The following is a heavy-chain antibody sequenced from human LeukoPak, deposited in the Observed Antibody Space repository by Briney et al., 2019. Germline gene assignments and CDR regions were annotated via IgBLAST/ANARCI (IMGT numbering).Heavy chain of an antibody. J-gene: IGHJ4*02. CDR3: ASSRFLEWLYLLDY. CDR2: INTNSGGT. CDR1: GYTFSRYY. V-gene: IGHV1-2*02. D-gene: IGHD3-3*01. Sequence: ASVKVSCKASGYTFSRYYIHWVRQAPGHRLKWMGWINTNSGGTKYAQRCQSRVTVTRDTSISTAYMKVSRLRSDDTGVYCCASSRFLEWLYLLDYWGQGTLVNVSS.